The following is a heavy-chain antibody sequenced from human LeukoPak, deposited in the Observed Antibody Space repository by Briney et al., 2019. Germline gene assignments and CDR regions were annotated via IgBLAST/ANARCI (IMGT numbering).Heavy chain of an antibody. CDR2: IGYDGSSK. CDR1: GFTFSSYG. Sequence: GGSLRLSCSASGFTFSSYGVHWVRQAPGKGLDWVAYIGYDGSSKHYRDSEKGRFSISRDNSKNTLCLQMNSLRAEDTGVYYCAKDSGNYYIDYWGQGTLVTVSS. CDR3: AKDSGNYYIDY. J-gene: IGHJ4*02. V-gene: IGHV3-30*02. D-gene: IGHD5-12*01.